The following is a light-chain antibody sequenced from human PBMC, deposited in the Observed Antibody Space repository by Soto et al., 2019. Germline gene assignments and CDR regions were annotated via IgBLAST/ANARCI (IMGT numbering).Light chain of an antibody. J-gene: IGLJ1*01. CDR2: EVS. V-gene: IGLV2-14*01. CDR3: SSYTGAYTLV. Sequence: QSALAQPASVSGSPGQSIAVSCTGTSSDVGAYNYVSWYQQHPGKAPKLIVHEVSDRPSGVSDRFSGSKSGNTASLTISGLQAEDEAVYYCSSYTGAYTLVFGTGTKLTVL. CDR1: SSDVGAYNY.